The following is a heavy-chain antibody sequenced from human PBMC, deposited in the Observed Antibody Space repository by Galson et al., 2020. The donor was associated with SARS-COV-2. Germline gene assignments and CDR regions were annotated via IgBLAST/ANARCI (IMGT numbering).Heavy chain of an antibody. D-gene: IGHD3-22*01. CDR1: GYSFSRYW. J-gene: IGHJ4*02. CDR3: ATIYYYDSSGYLFDY. CDR2: IDPSDSYT. Sequence: HGESLKISCKGSGYSFSRYWINWVRQVPGKGLEWKGRIDPSDSYTNYSPSFQGHVTISADKSISTAYLQWGGLKASDTAMYYCATIYYYDSSGYLFDYWGQGTLVTVSS. V-gene: IGHV5-10-1*01.